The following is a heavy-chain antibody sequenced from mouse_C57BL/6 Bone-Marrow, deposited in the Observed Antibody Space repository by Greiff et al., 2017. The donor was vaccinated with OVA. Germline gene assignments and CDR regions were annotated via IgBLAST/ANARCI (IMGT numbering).Heavy chain of an antibody. Sequence: VQLQQSGAELVRPGASVKLSCTASGFNIKDYYMHWVKQRPEQGLEWIGRIDPEDGDTEYAPKFQGKATMTADTSSNTAYLQLSSLTSEDTAVYYCTTSYNGSSWAYWGQGTLVTVSA. J-gene: IGHJ3*01. CDR2: IDPEDGDT. V-gene: IGHV14-1*01. CDR3: TTSYNGSSWAY. CDR1: GFNIKDYY. D-gene: IGHD1-1*01.